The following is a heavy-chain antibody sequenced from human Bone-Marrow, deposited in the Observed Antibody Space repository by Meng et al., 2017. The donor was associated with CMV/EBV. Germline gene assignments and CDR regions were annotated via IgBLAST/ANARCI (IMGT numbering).Heavy chain of an antibody. J-gene: IGHJ4*02. Sequence: GGSLRLSCAASGFTFSSYWMSWVRQAQGKGLEWVANIKQDGSEKYYVDSVKGRFTISRDNSKNSLYLQMNSLRAEDTAVYYCARQILPAANVDYWGQGNLVTVSS. V-gene: IGHV3-7*01. D-gene: IGHD2-2*01. CDR2: IKQDGSEK. CDR3: ARQILPAANVDY. CDR1: GFTFSSYW.